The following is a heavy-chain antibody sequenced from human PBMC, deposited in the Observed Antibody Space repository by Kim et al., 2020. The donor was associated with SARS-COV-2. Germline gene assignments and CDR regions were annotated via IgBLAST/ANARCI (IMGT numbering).Heavy chain of an antibody. V-gene: IGHV3-23*01. J-gene: IGHJ4*02. Sequence: YADSMQGRFTISRDKSKNTLYLQMNRLGAEETAVYYCAEGAYRSRGFLVYWGQRALVTVSP. D-gene: IGHD6-19*01. CDR3: AEGAYRSRGFLVY.